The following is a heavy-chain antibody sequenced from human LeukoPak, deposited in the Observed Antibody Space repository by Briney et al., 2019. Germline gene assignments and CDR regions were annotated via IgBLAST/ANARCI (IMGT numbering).Heavy chain of an antibody. V-gene: IGHV3-53*01. CDR3: ARETEYYGSGSYYIGY. Sequence: GGSLRLSCAASGSTVSSNYMSWVRQAPGKGLEWVSVIYSGGSTYYADSVKGRFTISRDDAKNTLYLQMNSLRAEDTAVYYCARETEYYGSGSYYIGYWGQGTLVTVSS. J-gene: IGHJ4*02. D-gene: IGHD3-10*01. CDR1: GSTVSSNY. CDR2: IYSGGST.